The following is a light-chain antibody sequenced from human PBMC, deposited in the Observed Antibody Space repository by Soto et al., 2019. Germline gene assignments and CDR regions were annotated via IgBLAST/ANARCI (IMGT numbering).Light chain of an antibody. CDR3: SSSTTTTSLVV. V-gene: IGLV2-14*01. CDR1: SSDIGDYNY. J-gene: IGLJ3*02. Sequence: QSALTQPASVSGSPGQSITISCTGTSSDIGDYNYVSWYQQYPGKVPKLVIYDVSHRPSGVSNRFSGSKSGNTASLTIPGLQAEDEADYYCSSSTTTTSLVVFGGGTKLTVL. CDR2: DVS.